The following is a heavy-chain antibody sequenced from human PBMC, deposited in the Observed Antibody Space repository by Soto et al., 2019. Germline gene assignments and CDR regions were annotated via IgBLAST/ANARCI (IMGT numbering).Heavy chain of an antibody. Sequence: ASVKVSCKASGYTFTSYAMHWVRQAPGQRLEWMGWINAGNGNTKYSQKFQGRVTITRDTSTSTVYMELSSLRSEDTAVYYCARGMTTVTSDAFDIWGQGTMVTVSS. D-gene: IGHD4-4*01. V-gene: IGHV1-3*01. CDR3: ARGMTTVTSDAFDI. CDR1: GYTFTSYA. CDR2: INAGNGNT. J-gene: IGHJ3*02.